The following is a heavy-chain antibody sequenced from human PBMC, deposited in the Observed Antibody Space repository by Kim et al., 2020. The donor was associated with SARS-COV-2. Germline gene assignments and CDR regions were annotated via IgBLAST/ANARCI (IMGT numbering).Heavy chain of an antibody. J-gene: IGHJ6*02. V-gene: IGHV3-21*01. CDR2: ISSSSSYI. D-gene: IGHD1-1*01. Sequence: GGSLRLSCAASGFTFSSYSMNWVRQAPGKGLEWVSSISSSSSYIYYADSVKGRFTISRDNAKNSLYLQMNSLRAEDTAVYYCARDESGTWGMDVWGQGTTVTVSS. CDR1: GFTFSSYS. CDR3: ARDESGTWGMDV.